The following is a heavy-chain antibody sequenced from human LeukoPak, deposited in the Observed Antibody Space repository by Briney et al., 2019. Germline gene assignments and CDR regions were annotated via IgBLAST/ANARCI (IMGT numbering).Heavy chain of an antibody. CDR3: ARDGDPKPFDY. V-gene: IGHV3-7*03. CDR1: ELTSSTSW. J-gene: IGHJ4*02. D-gene: IGHD3-10*01. Sequence: QPGGSLRLSCAASELTSSTSWMSWVRQPPGKGLEWVANIKQDGSEKQYVDSVKGRFTISRDNTKKSLYLQMNSLRAEDTAVYYCARDGDPKPFDYWGQGTLVTVSS. CDR2: IKQDGSEK.